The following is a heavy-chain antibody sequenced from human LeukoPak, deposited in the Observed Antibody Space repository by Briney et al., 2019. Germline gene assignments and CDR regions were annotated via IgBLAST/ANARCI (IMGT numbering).Heavy chain of an antibody. CDR2: ISYDGTKE. CDR1: GFTFSSYA. V-gene: IGHV3-30-3*01. J-gene: IGHJ4*02. Sequence: GGSLILSCAASGFTFSSYAMHWVRQAPGKGLEWVAIISYDGTKEYYADSVKGRFTISRDNSKNTLYLQMNSLRVEDTAVYYCARSPRYSSSWYVNFFDHWGQGTLVTVSS. D-gene: IGHD6-13*01. CDR3: ARSPRYSSSWYVNFFDH.